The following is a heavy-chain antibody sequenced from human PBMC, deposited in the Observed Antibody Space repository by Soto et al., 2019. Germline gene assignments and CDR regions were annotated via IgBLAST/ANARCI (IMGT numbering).Heavy chain of an antibody. CDR1: GFTFSDYP. V-gene: IGHV3-23*04. D-gene: IGHD3-10*01. CDR2: ISGSGTNT. Sequence: EVQLVESGGGLLQPGGSLRLSCAASGFTFSDYPMTWVRQAPGKGLEWVSSISGSGTNTYYADYVKGRFTISRDKSKNTLYLQMSDLSVEDTALYYCSKDDGPRGGFFGRTWGQGTLVTVSS. CDR3: SKDDGPRGGFFGRT. J-gene: IGHJ5*02.